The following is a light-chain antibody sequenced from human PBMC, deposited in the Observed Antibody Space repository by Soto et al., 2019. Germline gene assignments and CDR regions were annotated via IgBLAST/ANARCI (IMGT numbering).Light chain of an antibody. V-gene: IGKV3-11*01. Sequence: EIVLTQSPATLSLSPGERATLSCRASQSVSSFLAWYQQKPGQAPRLLIYDTSNRATDIPATFSGSGSGTDFTLTISSLEPEDVAVYYCQQRSNRLLTFGGGTKVEIK. J-gene: IGKJ4*01. CDR3: QQRSNRLLT. CDR1: QSVSSF. CDR2: DTS.